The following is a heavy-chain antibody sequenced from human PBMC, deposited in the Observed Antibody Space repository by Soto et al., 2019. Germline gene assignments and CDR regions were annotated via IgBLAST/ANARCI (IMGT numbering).Heavy chain of an antibody. D-gene: IGHD2-2*01. Sequence: EVQLLESGGGLVQPGGSLRLSCAASGFTFTSYAMSWVHQAPGKGLEWVSGISATGGSTYYADSVKGRFTISRDNSRNTLYLQMNSLRAEDTALYYCEKGGYCTSISCPRWFDPWGQGTLVTVSS. J-gene: IGHJ5*02. CDR2: ISATGGST. V-gene: IGHV3-23*01. CDR3: EKGGYCTSISCPRWFDP. CDR1: GFTFTSYA.